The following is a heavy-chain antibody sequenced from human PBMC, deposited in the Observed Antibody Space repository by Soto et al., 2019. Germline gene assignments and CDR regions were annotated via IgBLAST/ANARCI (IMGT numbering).Heavy chain of an antibody. J-gene: IGHJ4*02. Sequence: SETLSLTCTVSGGSISSYYWSWIRQPPGKGLEWIGYIYYSGSTNYNPSLKSRVTISVDTSKNQFSLKLSSVTAADTAVYYCARVGSDFWSGYYIDYWGQGTLVT. CDR2: IYYSGST. V-gene: IGHV4-59*01. CDR1: GGSISSYY. CDR3: ARVGSDFWSGYYIDY. D-gene: IGHD3-3*01.